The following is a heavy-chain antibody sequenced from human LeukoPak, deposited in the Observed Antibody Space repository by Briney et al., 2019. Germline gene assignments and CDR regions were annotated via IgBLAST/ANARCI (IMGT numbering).Heavy chain of an antibody. Sequence: PGGSLRLSCSASGFPFSSYAMHWVRQAPGKGLEYVSAISDSGGSTYYADSVKGRFTISRDNAKNSLYLEMTSLRAEDTALYYCASGSPAGDYWGQGTLVTVSS. D-gene: IGHD1-26*01. V-gene: IGHV3-64*04. CDR1: GFPFSSYA. J-gene: IGHJ4*02. CDR3: ASGSPAGDY. CDR2: ISDSGGST.